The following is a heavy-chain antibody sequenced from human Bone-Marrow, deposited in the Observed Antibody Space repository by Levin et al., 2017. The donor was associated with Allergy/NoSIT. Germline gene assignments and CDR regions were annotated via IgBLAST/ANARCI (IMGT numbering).Heavy chain of an antibody. D-gene: IGHD3-16*02. Sequence: PGGSLRLSCAASGFTFSSYAMSWVRQAPGKGLEWVSAISGSDGSTYYADSVKGRFTISRDNSKNTLYLQMNSLRAEDTAVYYCAKMCYRHQNKNPVDNYDYIWGSYRHTINYYYYYMDVWGKGTTVTVSS. CDR1: GFTFSSYA. V-gene: IGHV3-23*01. CDR2: ISGSDGST. CDR3: AKMCYRHQNKNPVDNYDYIWGSYRHTINYYYYYMDV. J-gene: IGHJ6*03.